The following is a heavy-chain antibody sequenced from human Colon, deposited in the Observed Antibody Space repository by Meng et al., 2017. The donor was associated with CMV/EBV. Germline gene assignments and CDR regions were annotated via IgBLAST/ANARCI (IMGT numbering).Heavy chain of an antibody. J-gene: IGHJ3*02. Sequence: ASVKVSCKASGYTFTGYYMHWVRQAPGQGLEWMGWINPNSGGTNYAQKFQGRVTMTRDTSISTAYMELSRLRSEDTAVYYCARESGCSSTSCYTGGAFDIWGQGTMVTVSS. V-gene: IGHV1-2*02. CDR3: ARESGCSSTSCYTGGAFDI. CDR2: INPNSGGT. D-gene: IGHD2-2*02. CDR1: GYTFTGYY.